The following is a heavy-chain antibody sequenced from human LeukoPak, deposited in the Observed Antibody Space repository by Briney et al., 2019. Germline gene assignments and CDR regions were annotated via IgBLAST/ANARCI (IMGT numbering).Heavy chain of an antibody. CDR3: VTGGGYYYDH. CDR1: GFPFSTYG. D-gene: IGHD3-22*01. CDR2: THADAIHGNNK. J-gene: IGHJ4*02. V-gene: IGHV3-30*02. Sequence: GGSLRLSCAAPGFPFSTYGLHWVRQAPGKGLEWVAVTHADAIHGNNKYYADSVKGRFTISRDNSKNTFYLQMDSLRAEDTAVYFCVTGGGYYYDHWGQGTLVIASS.